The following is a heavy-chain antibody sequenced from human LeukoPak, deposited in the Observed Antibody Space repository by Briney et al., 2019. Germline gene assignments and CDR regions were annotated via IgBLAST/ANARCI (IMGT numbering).Heavy chain of an antibody. CDR1: GGTFSSYA. D-gene: IGHD2-21*01. CDR3: ARAGCGGDCYDY. V-gene: IGHV1-69*13. CDR2: IIPIFGTA. J-gene: IGHJ4*02. Sequence: SVKVSCKASGGTFSSYAISWVRQAPGQGLEWMGGIIPIFGTANCAQKFQGRVTITAGESTSTAYMELSSLRSEDTAVYYCARAGCGGDCYDYWGQGTLVTVSS.